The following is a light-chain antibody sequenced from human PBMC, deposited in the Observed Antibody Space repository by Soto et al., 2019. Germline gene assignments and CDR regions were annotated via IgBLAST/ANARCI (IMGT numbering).Light chain of an antibody. CDR1: QIVSSSS. J-gene: IGKJ1*01. CDR2: GAS. V-gene: IGKV3-20*01. CDR3: QEYGTSRT. Sequence: EIVLTQSPGTLSLSPGEIATLSCGASQIVSSSSLAWYQQKPGQAPRLLIYGASSRATGIPDRSSGSGSGTDFTLTISRLEPEDSAVYYCQEYGTSRTFGQGTKVEIK.